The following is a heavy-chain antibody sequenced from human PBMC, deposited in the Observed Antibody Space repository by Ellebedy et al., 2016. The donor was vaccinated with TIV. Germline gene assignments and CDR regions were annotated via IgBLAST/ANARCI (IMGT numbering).Heavy chain of an antibody. J-gene: IGHJ5*02. CDR2: INPNSGGT. CDR3: AREVVVVVAPQDWFDP. V-gene: IGHV1-2*02. D-gene: IGHD2-15*01. Sequence: ASVKVSXKASGYTFTGYYMHWVRQAPGQGLEWMGWINPNSGGTNYAQKFQGRVTMTRDTSISTAYMELSRLRSDDTAVYYCAREVVVVVAPQDWFDPWGQGTLVSVSS. CDR1: GYTFTGYY.